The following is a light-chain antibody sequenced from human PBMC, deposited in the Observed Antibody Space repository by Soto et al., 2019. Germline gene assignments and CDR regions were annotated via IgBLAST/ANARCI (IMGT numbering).Light chain of an antibody. CDR3: MQALQTPLT. V-gene: IGKV2-28*01. J-gene: IGKJ4*01. Sequence: DIVMTQSPLSLSVTPGEPASISCRSSQSLLHSTGNNYLDWYLQKPGQSPQLLIYLGSNRASGVPDRLSGSGSGTDFTLKISSVEAEDVGVYYCMQALQTPLTFGGGTKVEIK. CDR1: QSLLHSTGNNY. CDR2: LGS.